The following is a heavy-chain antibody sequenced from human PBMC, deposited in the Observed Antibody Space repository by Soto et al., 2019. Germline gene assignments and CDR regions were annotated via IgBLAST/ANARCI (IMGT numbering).Heavy chain of an antibody. CDR3: ARQRSVVVTPGWFDP. CDR1: GGSISSYY. Sequence: QVQLLESGPGLVKPSETLSLTCTVSGGSISSYYWSWIRQPPGKGLEWIGYIYHSGSSNYNPSLKRRVTILLDTSKNQLSRKLSSVTAADTAVYYWARQRSVVVTPGWFDPWGQGTLVTVSS. J-gene: IGHJ5*02. V-gene: IGHV4-59*08. D-gene: IGHD4-17*01. CDR2: IYHSGSS.